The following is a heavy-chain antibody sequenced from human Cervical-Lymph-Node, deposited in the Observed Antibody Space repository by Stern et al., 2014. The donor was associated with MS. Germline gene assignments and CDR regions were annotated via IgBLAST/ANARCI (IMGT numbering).Heavy chain of an antibody. CDR2: IRSSCSPI. D-gene: IGHD6-13*01. CDR3: ARDRHGSSWYSDFDY. Sequence: EMQLVESGGGLVQPGGSLRLSCAASGFTFSSYSMNWVRQAPAKGLGWVSCIRSSCSPIYYADSVKGRFTTSRNNGKNSLYLQMNSLRDEDAAVYYCARDRHGSSWYSDFDYWGQGTLVTVSS. J-gene: IGHJ4*02. V-gene: IGHV3-48*02. CDR1: GFTFSSYS.